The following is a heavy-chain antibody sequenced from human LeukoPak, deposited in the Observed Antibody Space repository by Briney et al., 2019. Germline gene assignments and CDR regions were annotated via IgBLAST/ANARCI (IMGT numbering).Heavy chain of an antibody. CDR1: GYTFTGYV. Sequence: GSVKVPCKSSGYTFTGYVLHWVRQAPGQGLEWMGWINNSGGTNYAQKFQGRVTMTRATSINTAYMALSGLTSDDTAVYYCARELQRGLDDWGQGTLVTVSS. J-gene: IGHJ4*02. CDR2: INNSGGT. D-gene: IGHD3-10*01. V-gene: IGHV1-2*02. CDR3: ARELQRGLDD.